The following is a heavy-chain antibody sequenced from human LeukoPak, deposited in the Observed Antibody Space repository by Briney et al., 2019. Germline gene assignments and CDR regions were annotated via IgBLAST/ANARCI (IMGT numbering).Heavy chain of an antibody. J-gene: IGHJ4*02. CDR1: GYTFTSYG. D-gene: IGHD3-9*01. CDR3: ARELRYFDWLLYGGDY. Sequence: ASVKVSCKASGYTFTSYGISWVRQAPGQGLEWMGWISVYNGNTNYAQKFQGRVTMTRDTSISTAYMELSRLRSDYTAVYYCARELRYFDWLLYGGDYWGQGTLVTVSS. V-gene: IGHV1-18*01. CDR2: ISVYNGNT.